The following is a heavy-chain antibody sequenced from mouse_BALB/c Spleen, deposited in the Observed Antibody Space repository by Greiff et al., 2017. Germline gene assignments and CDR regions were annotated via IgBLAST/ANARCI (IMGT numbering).Heavy chain of an antibody. J-gene: IGHJ4*01. CDR1: GFSLTGYG. D-gene: IGHD2-1*01. V-gene: IGHV2-6-7*01. CDR2: IWGDGST. Sequence: VQGVESGPGLVAPSQSLSITCTVSGFSLTGYGVNWVRQPPGKGLEWLGMIWGDGSTDYNSALKSRLSISKDNSKSQVFLKMNSLQTDDTARYYCARGNYGNSFYAMDYWGQGTSVTVSS. CDR3: ARGNYGNSFYAMDY.